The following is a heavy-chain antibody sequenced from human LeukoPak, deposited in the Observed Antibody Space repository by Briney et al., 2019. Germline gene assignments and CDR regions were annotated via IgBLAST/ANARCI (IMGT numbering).Heavy chain of an antibody. V-gene: IGHV1-69*01. CDR2: IIPIFGTA. CDR1: GGTFSSYA. J-gene: IGHJ3*02. CDR3: ARGLRKEWLIYDAFDI. D-gene: IGHD3-3*01. Sequence: ASVKVSCKASGGTFSSYAISWVRQAPGQGLEWMGGIIPIFGTANYAQKFQGRVTITADESTSTAYMELSSLRSEDTAVYYCARGLRKEWLIYDAFDIWGQGTMVTVSS.